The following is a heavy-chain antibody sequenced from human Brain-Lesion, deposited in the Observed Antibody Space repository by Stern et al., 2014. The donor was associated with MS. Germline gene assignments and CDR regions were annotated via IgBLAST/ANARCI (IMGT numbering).Heavy chain of an antibody. CDR1: GFSFEDHG. D-gene: IGHD3-10*01. CDR2: ITWNSGTI. J-gene: IGHJ4*02. Sequence: EVQLVQSGGGVVQPGRSLRLSCEASGFSFEDHGMHLVRLAAGKGLGRGARITWNSGTIAYADSVKGRFTISRDDAKNSLYLHMNGLRAEDTALYYCAKDMMDYFGSGTFGSFDHWGQGTLVTVSS. CDR3: AKDMMDYFGSGTFGSFDH. V-gene: IGHV3-9*01.